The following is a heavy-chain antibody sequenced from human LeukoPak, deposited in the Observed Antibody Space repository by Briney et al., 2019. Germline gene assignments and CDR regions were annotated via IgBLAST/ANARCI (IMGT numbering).Heavy chain of an antibody. Sequence: GGSLRLSCAASGFTFSSYGMTWVRQAPGKGLEWVSGIRHSDGNTYYADSVKGRFTISSDKSKNILFLQTNSLRAEDTALYYCAKGQETESRLDSWGQGTLVTVSS. J-gene: IGHJ4*02. CDR1: GFTFSSYG. D-gene: IGHD1-1*01. V-gene: IGHV3-23*01. CDR2: IRHSDGNT. CDR3: AKGQETESRLDS.